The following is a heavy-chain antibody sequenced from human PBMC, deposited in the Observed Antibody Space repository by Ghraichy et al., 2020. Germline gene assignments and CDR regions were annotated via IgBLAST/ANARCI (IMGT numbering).Heavy chain of an antibody. D-gene: IGHD6-19*01. J-gene: IGHJ4*02. CDR2: ISNGRGGAT. CDR3: AKKQDGHISSWFSDY. V-gene: IGHV3-23*01. Sequence: GSLRLSCAASGFDFSGYAMSWVRQAPGKGLEWVSVISNGRGGATYYADSVKGRFTISRDNSKNTLYLQMNNLSAEDAAVYYLAKKQDGHISSWFSDYWGQGTQVTVSS. CDR1: GFDFSGYA.